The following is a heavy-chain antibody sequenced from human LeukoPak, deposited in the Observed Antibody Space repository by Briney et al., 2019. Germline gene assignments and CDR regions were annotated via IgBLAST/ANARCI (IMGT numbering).Heavy chain of an antibody. V-gene: IGHV3-73*01. D-gene: IGHD1-26*01. J-gene: IGHJ5*02. CDR1: GFTFSGSA. CDR2: IDKKDKGYATAT. CDR3: TRDSGTYNWFDP. Sequence: GGSLRLSCAASGFTFSGSAIHWVRQSSGKGLEWVGQIDKKDKGYATATAYAASVKGWFTISRDDSINTAYLQMKSLKTEDTALYYCTRDSGTYNWFDPWGQGTLVTVSS.